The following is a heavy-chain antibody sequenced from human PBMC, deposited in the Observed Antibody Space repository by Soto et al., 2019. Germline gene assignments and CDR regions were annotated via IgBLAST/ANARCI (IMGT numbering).Heavy chain of an antibody. CDR1: GYTFTSYA. D-gene: IGHD3-3*01. Sequence: ASVKVSCKASGYTFTSYAMHWVRQAPGQRLEWMGWINAGNGNKKYSQKFQGRVTITRDTSASTAYMELSSLRSEDTAVYYCARGGVTIFGVVTAREAFDIWGQGTMVTVSS. CDR3: ARGGVTIFGVVTAREAFDI. J-gene: IGHJ3*02. CDR2: INAGNGNK. V-gene: IGHV1-3*01.